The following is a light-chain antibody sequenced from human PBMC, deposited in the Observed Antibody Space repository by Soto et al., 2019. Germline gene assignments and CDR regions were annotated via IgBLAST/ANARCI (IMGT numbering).Light chain of an antibody. V-gene: IGLV7-46*01. CDR1: TGAVTSGHY. CDR2: DTS. Sequence: QAVVTQEPSLTVSPGGTVTLTCGSSTGAVTSGHYPYWFQQKPGQAPRTLIYDTSNKHSGTPARFSGSLLGGKAALALSDAQPEDEAEYYCLLSYSGARGVFGGGTKLTVL. J-gene: IGLJ2*01. CDR3: LLSYSGARGV.